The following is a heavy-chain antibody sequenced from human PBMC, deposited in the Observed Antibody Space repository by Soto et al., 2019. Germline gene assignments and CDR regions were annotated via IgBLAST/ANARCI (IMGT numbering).Heavy chain of an antibody. Sequence: QVQLVQSGAEVAKPASSVKVSCKASGGTFSSYTSSWVRHAPGQGLEWMGRIIPILGIANYAQQFQGRVTITADKSTSTAYMELSSLRSEDTAVYYCARDANWFDPWGQGTLVTVSS. CDR3: ARDANWFDP. V-gene: IGHV1-69*08. J-gene: IGHJ5*02. CDR2: IIPILGIA. CDR1: GGTFSSYT.